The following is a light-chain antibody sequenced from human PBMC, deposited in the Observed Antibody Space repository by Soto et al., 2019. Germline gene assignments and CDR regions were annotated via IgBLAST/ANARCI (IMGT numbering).Light chain of an antibody. Sequence: EIVLTQSPATLYLSPRERATLSCGASQSVCSRYLAWYQQKPGLAPRLLIYDASNRATGIPDRFSGSGSGTDVTLTISRLEPEDFAVYYCQQYGSSPITFGQGTRLEIK. CDR1: QSVCSRY. V-gene: IGKV3D-20*01. CDR3: QQYGSSPIT. CDR2: DAS. J-gene: IGKJ5*01.